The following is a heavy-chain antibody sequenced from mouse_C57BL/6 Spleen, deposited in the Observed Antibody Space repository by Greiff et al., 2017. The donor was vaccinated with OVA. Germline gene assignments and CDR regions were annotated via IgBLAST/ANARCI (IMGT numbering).Heavy chain of an antibody. D-gene: IGHD2-1*01. CDR1: GYAFSSSW. J-gene: IGHJ1*03. CDR2: IYPGDGDT. CDR3: ARFYGNYGYFDV. Sequence: VQVVESGPELVKPGASVKISCKASGYAFSSSWMNWVKQRPGKGLEWIGRIYPGDGDTNYNGKFKGKATLTADKSSSTAYMQLSSLTSEDSAVYFCARFYGNYGYFDVWGTGTTVTVSS. V-gene: IGHV1-82*01.